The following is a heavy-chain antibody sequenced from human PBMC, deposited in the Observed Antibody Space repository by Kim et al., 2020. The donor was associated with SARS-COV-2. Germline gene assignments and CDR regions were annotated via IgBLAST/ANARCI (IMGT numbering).Heavy chain of an antibody. CDR2: ICHSGST. D-gene: IGHD3-10*01. CDR3: AREPMVGGVRGMDV. Sequence: SETLSLTCAVSGDSISDTTCWSWVRQSPGKGLQWIGEICHSGSTNYNPSLKSRVIISVDKSKNQFSLKLRSVTAADTAVYYCAREPMVGGVRGMDVWGQGTTVTVSS. V-gene: IGHV4-4*02. CDR1: GDSISDTTC. J-gene: IGHJ6*02.